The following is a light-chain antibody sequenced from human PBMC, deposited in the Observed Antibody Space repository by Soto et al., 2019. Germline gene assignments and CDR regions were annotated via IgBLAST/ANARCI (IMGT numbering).Light chain of an antibody. CDR3: CSYAGSTSVA. Sequence: QSVLTQPASVSGSPGQSITISCTGTSSDVGSYNLVSWYQQHPGKAPRLMIYEGSKRPSGISNCFSGSKSGNTASLTISGLQAEDEADYYCCSYAGSTSVAFGGGTKLTVL. V-gene: IGLV2-23*01. CDR2: EGS. CDR1: SSDVGSYNL. J-gene: IGLJ2*01.